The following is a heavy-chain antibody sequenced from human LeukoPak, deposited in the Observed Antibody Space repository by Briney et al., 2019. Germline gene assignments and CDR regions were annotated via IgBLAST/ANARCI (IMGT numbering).Heavy chain of an antibody. D-gene: IGHD3-10*01. CDR3: ARDSTSGIDY. CDR1: GFILSNYW. Sequence: PGGSLRLSCAASGFILSNYWMHWVRQVSGKGLMWVSRISDSGSSRWYADSVKGRFTISRDNAKNTLYLQMNSLGAEDTAVYYCARDSTSGIDYWGQGTLVTVSS. CDR2: ISDSGSSR. V-gene: IGHV3-74*01. J-gene: IGHJ4*02.